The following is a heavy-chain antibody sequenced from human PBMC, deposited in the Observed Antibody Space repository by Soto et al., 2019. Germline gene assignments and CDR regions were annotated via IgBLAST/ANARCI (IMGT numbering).Heavy chain of an antibody. Sequence: GASVKVSCKVSGYTLTELSMHWVRQAPGKGLEWMGGFDPEDGETIYAQKFQGRVTMTEDTSTDTAYMELSSLRSEDTAVYYCATFRVPKYDDILTGQRGYYYYGMDGGGQGTTVTVSS. V-gene: IGHV1-24*01. CDR2: FDPEDGET. CDR3: ATFRVPKYDDILTGQRGYYYYGMDG. D-gene: IGHD3-9*01. CDR1: GYTLTELS. J-gene: IGHJ6*02.